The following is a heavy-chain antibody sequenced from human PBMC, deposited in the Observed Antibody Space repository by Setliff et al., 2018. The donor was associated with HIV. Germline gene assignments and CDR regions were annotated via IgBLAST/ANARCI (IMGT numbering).Heavy chain of an antibody. D-gene: IGHD3-3*01. V-gene: IGHV1-69*04. Sequence: SVKVSCKTSGFTFTAYYMHWVRQAPGQGLDWMGRIIPILGVANYAQRFQGKVTITADKSTSTAYMELTSLRFDDTAMYYCVRGVQSPPHYSYYYMDVWGEGTMVTVSS. J-gene: IGHJ6*03. CDR1: GFTFTAYY. CDR2: IIPILGVA. CDR3: VRGVQSPPHYSYYYMDV.